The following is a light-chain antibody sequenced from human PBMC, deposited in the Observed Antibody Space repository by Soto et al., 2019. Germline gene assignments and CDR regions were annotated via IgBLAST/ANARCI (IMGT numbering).Light chain of an antibody. CDR1: QSVGSTN. CDR2: DTS. Sequence: EIVLTQSPATLSLSPGERATLSCGASQSVGSTNLAWYQQKPGLAPRLLIYDTSSRATGIPDRFSGSGSGTDFTLTISRLEPEDFAVYHCQQYGSSPFTFGSGTKVDI. V-gene: IGKV3D-20*01. CDR3: QQYGSSPFT. J-gene: IGKJ3*01.